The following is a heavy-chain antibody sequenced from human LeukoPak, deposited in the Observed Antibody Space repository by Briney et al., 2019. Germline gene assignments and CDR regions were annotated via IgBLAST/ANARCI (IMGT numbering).Heavy chain of an antibody. D-gene: IGHD4-11*01. CDR1: GGSISSYY. Sequence: SETLSLTCAVYGGSISSYYWSWIRQPPGKGLEWIGYIYYSGSTNYNPSLKSPVTISVDTSKNQFSLKLRSVTAADTAVYYCARGHSNYYFDYWGQGTLVTVSS. J-gene: IGHJ4*02. CDR2: IYYSGST. V-gene: IGHV4-59*08. CDR3: ARGHSNYYFDY.